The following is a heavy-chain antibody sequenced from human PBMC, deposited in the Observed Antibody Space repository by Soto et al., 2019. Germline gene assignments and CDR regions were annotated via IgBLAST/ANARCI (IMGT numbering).Heavy chain of an antibody. CDR3: ARDTAAAGPYNWFDP. V-gene: IGHV4-59*01. D-gene: IGHD6-13*01. J-gene: IGHJ5*02. Sequence: QVQLQESGPGLVKPSETLSLTCTVSGGSISSYYWSWIRQPPGKGLEWIGYIYYSGSTNYNPSLTRRVTISVDTSKNQFSLKLSSVTAADTAVYYCARDTAAAGPYNWFDPWGQGTLVTVSS. CDR2: IYYSGST. CDR1: GGSISSYY.